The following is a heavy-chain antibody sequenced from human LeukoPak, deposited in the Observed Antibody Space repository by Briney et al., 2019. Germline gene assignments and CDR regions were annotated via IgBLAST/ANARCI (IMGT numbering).Heavy chain of an antibody. CDR3: AREIAVAGQGAWFDP. CDR1: GYTFTMYD. CDR2: ISAYNGNT. D-gene: IGHD6-19*01. V-gene: IGHV1-18*04. Sequence: VSVKLPCKACGYTFTMYDMSGVRQAPGQALEGMGGISAYNGNTNYAKKLQGRGTMTTDTSTSTAYMELRSLRSDDTAVYYCAREIAVAGQGAWFDPWGQGTLVTVSS. J-gene: IGHJ5*02.